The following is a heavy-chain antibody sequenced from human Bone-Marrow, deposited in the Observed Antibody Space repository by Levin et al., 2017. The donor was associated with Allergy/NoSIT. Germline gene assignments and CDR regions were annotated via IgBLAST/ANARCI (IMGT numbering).Heavy chain of an antibody. CDR1: GFTVYNNY. V-gene: IGHV3-66*01. Sequence: ASVKVSCAVSGFTVYNNYMSWVRQAPGKGLEWVSLIYSGGTTQYADSVKGRFTISRDSSKNTLYLQMISLTPEDTAMYYCARNVPLTANGYWGQGTLVTVSS. CDR2: IYSGGTT. D-gene: IGHD2-8*01. CDR3: ARNVPLTANGY. J-gene: IGHJ4*02.